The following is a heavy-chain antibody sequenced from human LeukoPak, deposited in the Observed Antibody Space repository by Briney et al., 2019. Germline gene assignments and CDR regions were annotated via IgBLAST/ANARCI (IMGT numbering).Heavy chain of an antibody. CDR1: GCSISSGGYY. D-gene: IGHD2-8*02. V-gene: IGHV4-31*03. J-gene: IGHJ4*02. CDR2: IYYSGST. Sequence: SQTLSLTCTVSGCSISSGGYYWIWIRQHPGKGLVWIGNIYYSGSTYYNPSLKSRVTISVDTSNTQFPLKLSSVTAADTAVYYCARDRGTDGCDYWGQGTLVTVSS. CDR3: ARDRGTDGCDY.